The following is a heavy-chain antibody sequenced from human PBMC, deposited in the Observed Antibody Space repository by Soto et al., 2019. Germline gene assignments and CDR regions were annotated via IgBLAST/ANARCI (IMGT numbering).Heavy chain of an antibody. V-gene: IGHV3-21*01. Sequence: PGGSLRLSCAASGFTFTRYSMNWVRQAPGKGLEWVSSISSSSSYIYYADSVKGRFTISRDNAKNSLYLQMNSLRAEDTAVYYCARGRSYGSGSYYNPDDAFDIWGQGTMVTVSS. CDR3: ARGRSYGSGSYYNPDDAFDI. CDR1: GFTFTRYS. D-gene: IGHD3-10*01. J-gene: IGHJ3*02. CDR2: ISSSSSYI.